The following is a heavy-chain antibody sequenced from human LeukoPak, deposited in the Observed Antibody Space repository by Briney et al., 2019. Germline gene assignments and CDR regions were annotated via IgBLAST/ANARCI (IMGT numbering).Heavy chain of an antibody. Sequence: GESLKISCKASGYTFTSYYMHWVRQAPGQGLEWMGIINPSGGSTSYAQKFQGRVTMTRDTSTSTVYMELSSLRSEDTAVYYCARDRDGYSRGHQYYFDYWGQGTLVTVSS. CDR3: ARDRDGYSRGHQYYFDY. CDR1: GYTFTSYY. D-gene: IGHD5-24*01. J-gene: IGHJ4*02. V-gene: IGHV1-46*01. CDR2: INPSGGST.